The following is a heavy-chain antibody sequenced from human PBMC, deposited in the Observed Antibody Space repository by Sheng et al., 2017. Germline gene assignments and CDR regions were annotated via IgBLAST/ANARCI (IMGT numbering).Heavy chain of an antibody. CDR2: INHSGVT. J-gene: IGHJ6*03. CDR1: GESFSGYF. V-gene: IGHV4-34*02. Sequence: VQLQQWGAGLLRPSETPSLTCAVYGESFSGYFWSWIRQAPGKGLEWIGEINHSGVTKHNPSLKSRVTISVDTSKSQFSLKLSSVTAADTAVYYCARLDVVAAGVTEYFYYIDVWGQGTTVTVSS. CDR3: ARLDVVAAGVTEYFYYIDV. D-gene: IGHD3-9*01.